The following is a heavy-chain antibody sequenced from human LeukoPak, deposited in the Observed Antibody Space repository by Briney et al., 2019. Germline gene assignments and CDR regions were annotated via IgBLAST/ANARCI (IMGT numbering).Heavy chain of an antibody. CDR1: GFTFSSYA. Sequence: GGSLRLSCAASGFTFSSYAMSWVRQAPGKGLEWVSAISGSGGSTYYADSVKGRFTISRDNSKNTLYLQMNSLRAEDTAVYYCAQALSSSGYGPLGPYWGQGTQVTVSS. D-gene: IGHD5-12*01. CDR3: AQALSSSGYGPLGPY. V-gene: IGHV3-23*01. CDR2: ISGSGGST. J-gene: IGHJ4*02.